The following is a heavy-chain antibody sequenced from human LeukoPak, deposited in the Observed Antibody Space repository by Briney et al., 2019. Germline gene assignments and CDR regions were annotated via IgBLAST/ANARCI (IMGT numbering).Heavy chain of an antibody. CDR3: ARRPSKYYDILTGHYRSEFDH. D-gene: IGHD3-9*01. J-gene: IGHJ4*02. CDR2: INPNSGGT. V-gene: IGHV1-2*02. CDR1: GYTFTGYY. Sequence: ASVKVSCKASGYTFTGYYMHWVRQAPGQGLEWMGWINPNSGGTNYPQKFQGRVTMTRDTSISTAYMELSSLRSEDTAVYYCARRPSKYYDILTGHYRSEFDHWGQGTLVTVSS.